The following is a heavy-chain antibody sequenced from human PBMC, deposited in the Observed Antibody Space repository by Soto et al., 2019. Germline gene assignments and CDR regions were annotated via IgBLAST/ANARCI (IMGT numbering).Heavy chain of an antibody. CDR1: GGSISSSSYY. Sequence: SETLSLTCTVSGGSISSSSYYWGWIRQPPGKGLEWIGSIYYSGSTYYNPSLKSRVTISVDTSKNHFSLKMSSVTAADTAVYYCARHVHIVVVIAWWDWFDPWGQGTLVTVSS. CDR3: ARHVHIVVVIAWWDWFDP. CDR2: IYYSGST. D-gene: IGHD2-21*01. V-gene: IGHV4-39*01. J-gene: IGHJ5*02.